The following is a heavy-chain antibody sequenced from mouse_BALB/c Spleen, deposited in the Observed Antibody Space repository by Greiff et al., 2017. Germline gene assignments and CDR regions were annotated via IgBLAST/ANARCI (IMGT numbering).Heavy chain of an antibody. CDR2: IDPANGNT. CDR1: GFNIKDTY. Sequence: EVQLQQSGAELVKPGASVKLSCTASGFNIKDTYMHWVKQRPEQGLEWIGRIDPANGNTKYDPKFQGKATITADTSSNTAYLQLSSLTSEDTAVYYCARGSYYDYDGDYWGQGTTLTVSS. J-gene: IGHJ2*01. V-gene: IGHV14-3*02. D-gene: IGHD2-4*01. CDR3: ARGSYYDYDGDY.